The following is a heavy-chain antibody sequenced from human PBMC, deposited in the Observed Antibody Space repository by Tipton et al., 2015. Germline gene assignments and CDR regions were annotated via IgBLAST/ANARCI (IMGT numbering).Heavy chain of an antibody. Sequence: QLVQSGPEVKKPGSSVKVSCKASGGTSSDYGINWVRQAPGQGPEWMGGIIPVFGRPMYAEKFQGRVSMNADKSTAVYDIKMTNLTSDDTAVYYCAVVPEGVNLWPSCFGGWGQGTLVTVSS. CDR3: AVVPEGVNLWPSCFGG. CDR1: GGTSSDYG. CDR2: IIPVFGRP. V-gene: IGHV1-69*06. J-gene: IGHJ4*02. D-gene: IGHD2-21*01.